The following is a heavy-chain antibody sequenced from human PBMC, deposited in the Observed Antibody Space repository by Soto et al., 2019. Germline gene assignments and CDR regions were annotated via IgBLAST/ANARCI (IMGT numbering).Heavy chain of an antibody. CDR3: ARGRGIVATINRSLLFDY. CDR1: GGSISSGGYY. CDR2: IYYSGST. J-gene: IGHJ4*02. Sequence: QVQLQESGPGLVKPSQTLSLTCTVSGGSISSGGYYWSWIRQHPGKGLEWIGYIYYSGSTYYNPSLKRRVTISVETSKNQFSLKLSSVTAADTAVYYCARGRGIVATINRSLLFDYWGQGTLVTVSS. D-gene: IGHD5-12*01. V-gene: IGHV4-31*03.